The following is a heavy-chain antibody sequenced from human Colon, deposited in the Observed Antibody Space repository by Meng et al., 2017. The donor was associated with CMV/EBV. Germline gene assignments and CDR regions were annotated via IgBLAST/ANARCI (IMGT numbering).Heavy chain of an antibody. CDR1: GFIFGSNP. J-gene: IGHJ4*02. CDR2: ISYDGSSI. CDR3: ARATLWLAYYLDH. D-gene: IGHD3-10*01. Sequence: GESLKISCAASGFIFGSNPMHWVRQSPGKGLEWVAVISYDGSSIHYGDSLRGRVTISRDNSKNTLYLELHGLTADDTATYYCARATLWLAYYLDHWCQGTLVTVSS. V-gene: IGHV3-30-3*01.